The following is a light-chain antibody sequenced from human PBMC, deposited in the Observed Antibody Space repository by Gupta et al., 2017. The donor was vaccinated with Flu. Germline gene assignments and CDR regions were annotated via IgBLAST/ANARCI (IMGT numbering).Light chain of an antibody. V-gene: IGLV2-11*01. Sequence: QSAPTQPRSVSGYPGQSVTISCTGTSNDVGGYNRVSWYEQRPGKASKLILYDVTERPSGVPDRFSGSKSGNTASLTISGLQADDEADYYCSSHAGRVTWVFGTGTTVTVL. CDR1: SNDVGGYNR. CDR3: SSHAGRVTWV. J-gene: IGLJ1*01. CDR2: DVT.